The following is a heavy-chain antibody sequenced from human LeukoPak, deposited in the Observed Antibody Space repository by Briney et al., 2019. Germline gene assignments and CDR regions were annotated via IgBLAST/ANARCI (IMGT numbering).Heavy chain of an antibody. Sequence: GGSLRLSCAASGFTFSSYAMSWVRQAPGKGLEWVSGFSGSGGGTHYADSVKGRFTISRDNSKNTLYLQMNGLRVEDAAVYYCAKRLDYFDDWGQGTLVTASS. J-gene: IGHJ4*02. CDR2: FSGSGGGT. CDR3: AKRLDYFDD. V-gene: IGHV3-23*01. D-gene: IGHD3-16*01. CDR1: GFTFSSYA.